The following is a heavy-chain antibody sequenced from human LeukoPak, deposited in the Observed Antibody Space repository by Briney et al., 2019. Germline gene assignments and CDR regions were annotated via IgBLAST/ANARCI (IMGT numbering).Heavy chain of an antibody. D-gene: IGHD3-10*01. Sequence: PGGSLRLSCAASGFTFSNYSLNWVRQAPGKGLEWVSYISRSGRTIYSADSVKGRFTISRDNAKNSLYLQMNSLRAEDTAVYYCARDRAYYGSVYFDFWGQGTLVTVSS. CDR1: GFTFSNYS. CDR2: ISRSGRTI. CDR3: ARDRAYYGSVYFDF. J-gene: IGHJ4*02. V-gene: IGHV3-48*01.